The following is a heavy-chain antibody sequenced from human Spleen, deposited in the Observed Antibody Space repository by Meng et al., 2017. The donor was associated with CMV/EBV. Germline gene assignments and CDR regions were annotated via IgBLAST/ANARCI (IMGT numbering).Heavy chain of an antibody. V-gene: IGHV3-7*01. Sequence: GESLKISCGAAGFTFSGYWMRWVRQAPGKGLERVANIDQIGSEIYYADSVRGRFTISRDNAKNSLYLQMNSLRAEDTAVYYCARVSPGSGSYYKTKYLAFFDYWGQGTLVTVSS. CDR1: GFTFSGYW. CDR2: IDQIGSEI. J-gene: IGHJ4*02. D-gene: IGHD3-10*01. CDR3: ARVSPGSGSYYKTKYLAFFDY.